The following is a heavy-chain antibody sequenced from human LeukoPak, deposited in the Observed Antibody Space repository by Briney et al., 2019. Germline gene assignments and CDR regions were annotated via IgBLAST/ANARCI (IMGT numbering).Heavy chain of an antibody. Sequence: PGRSLRLSCAASGFTFSSYGMHWVRQAPGKGLEWVAVISYDGSNKYYADSVKGRFTISRDNSKNTLYLQMNSLRAEDTAVYYCAKDRSGSYSDFDYWGQGTLVTVSS. J-gene: IGHJ4*02. D-gene: IGHD1-26*01. CDR1: GFTFSSYG. V-gene: IGHV3-30*18. CDR2: ISYDGSNK. CDR3: AKDRSGSYSDFDY.